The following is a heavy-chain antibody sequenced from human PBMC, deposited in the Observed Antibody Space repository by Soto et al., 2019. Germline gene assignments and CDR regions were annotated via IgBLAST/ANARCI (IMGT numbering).Heavy chain of an antibody. CDR2: FNGNGGGT. CDR1: GFSFSTYA. Sequence: EVQLLVSGGGLVQPGGSLRLACATSGFSFSTYAMTWVRQAPGKGLEWVSTFNGNGGGTYYADSVKGRFTISRDNSKNTLYLQMDSLRAEDTATYYCAKDNSLHWFDPWGQGTLVTVSS. J-gene: IGHJ5*02. CDR3: AKDNSLHWFDP. D-gene: IGHD2-15*01. V-gene: IGHV3-23*01.